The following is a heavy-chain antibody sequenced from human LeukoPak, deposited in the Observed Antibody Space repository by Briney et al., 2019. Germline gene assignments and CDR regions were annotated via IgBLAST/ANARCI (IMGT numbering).Heavy chain of an antibody. CDR1: GFTFSSYG. CDR2: ISYDGSNK. D-gene: IGHD3-3*01. Sequence: GGSLRLSCAASGFTFSSYGMHWVRQGPGKGLEWVAVISYDGSNKYYADSVKGRFTISRDNSKNTLYLQMSSLRAEDTAVYYCAKDGAVGWSGMDAWGQGTTVTVSS. CDR3: AKDGAVGWSGMDA. J-gene: IGHJ6*02. V-gene: IGHV3-30*18.